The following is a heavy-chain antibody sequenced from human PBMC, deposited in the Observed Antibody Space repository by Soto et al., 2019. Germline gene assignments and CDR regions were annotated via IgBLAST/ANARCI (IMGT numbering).Heavy chain of an antibody. CDR2: IYPGDSDT. CDR3: RIYYRSKWYSYYAPSVKSRITIKPDTSKNQFSLQLNSVTPEDTAVYYCARGPSPLDP. CDR1: GYSFTSYW. V-gene: IGHV5-51*01. J-gene: IGHJ5*02. Sequence: GESLKISCKGSGYSFTSYWIGWVRQMPGKGLEWMGIIYPGDSDTRYSPSFQGQVTISADKSISTAYLQWIRQSPARGLEWLGRIYYRSKWYSYYAPSVKSRITIKPDTSKNQFSLQLNSVTPEDTAVYYCARGPSPLDPWGQGILVTVSS. D-gene: IGHD3-10*01.